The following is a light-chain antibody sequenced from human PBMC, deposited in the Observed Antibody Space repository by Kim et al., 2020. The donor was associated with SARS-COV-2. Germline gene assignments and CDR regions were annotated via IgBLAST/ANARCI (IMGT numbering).Light chain of an antibody. CDR1: NIGTKN. Sequence: SYELTQPLSVSVALGQTARITCGGNNIGTKNVHWFQQKPGQAPVLVIYRDRNRPSGIPERFSSSNSGNTATLTISRAQPGDEADYYCQVWDSSTGVFGGGTKLTVL. CDR3: QVWDSSTGV. J-gene: IGLJ3*02. V-gene: IGLV3-9*01. CDR2: RDR.